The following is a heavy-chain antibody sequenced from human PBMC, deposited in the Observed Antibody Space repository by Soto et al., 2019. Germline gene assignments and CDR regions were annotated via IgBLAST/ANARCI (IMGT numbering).Heavy chain of an antibody. V-gene: IGHV3-53*02. CDR2: IYSGGST. CDR3: ASNYRDYYYYYGMDV. CDR1: GFTVSSNY. J-gene: IGHJ6*02. Sequence: EVQLVETGGGLIQPGGSLRLSCAASGFTVSSNYMSWVRQAPGKGLAWVSVIYSGGSTYYADSVKGRFTISRDNSKNTLYLQMNSLRAEDTAVYYCASNYRDYYYYYGMDVWGQGTTVTVSS. D-gene: IGHD4-4*01.